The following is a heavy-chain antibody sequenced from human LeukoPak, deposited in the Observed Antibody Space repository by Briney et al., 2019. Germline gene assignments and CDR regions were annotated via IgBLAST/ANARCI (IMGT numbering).Heavy chain of an antibody. CDR2: ISYDGSNK. Sequence: GGSLRLSCAASGFTFSSYAMHWVRQAPGKGLEWVAVISYDGSNKYYVDSVRGRFTISRDNSKNTLYLQIDSLRPDDTAMYYCARDTDAYEGLHFDYWGQGTLVTVSS. J-gene: IGHJ4*02. CDR3: ARDTDAYEGLHFDY. V-gene: IGHV3-30*04. D-gene: IGHD3-16*01. CDR1: GFTFSSYA.